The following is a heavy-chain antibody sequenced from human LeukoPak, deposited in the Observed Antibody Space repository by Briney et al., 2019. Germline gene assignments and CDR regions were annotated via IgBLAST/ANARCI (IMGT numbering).Heavy chain of an antibody. CDR1: GGTFSSYA. CDR2: MNPNSGNT. CDR3: ARGGSMVRGGVDP. J-gene: IGHJ5*02. D-gene: IGHD3-10*01. V-gene: IGHV1-8*02. Sequence: ASVKVSCKAAGGTFSSYAISWVRQAPGQGLEWMGWMNPNSGNTGYAQKFQGRVTMTRNTSISTAYMELSSLRSEDTAVYYCARGGSMVRGGVDPWGQGTLVTVSS.